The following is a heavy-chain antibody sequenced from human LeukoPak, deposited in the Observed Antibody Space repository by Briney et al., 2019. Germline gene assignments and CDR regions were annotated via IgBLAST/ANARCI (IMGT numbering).Heavy chain of an antibody. CDR2: INSDGSST. V-gene: IGHV3-74*01. CDR1: GFTFSSYW. J-gene: IGHJ6*02. Sequence: GGSLRLSCAASGFTFSSYWMHWVRQAPGKGLVWVSRINSDGSSTSYADSVKGRFTISRDNAKNTLYLQMNSLRAEDTAVYYCASGPALAMAPWYYYGMDVWGQGTTVTVSS. CDR3: ASGPALAMAPWYYYGMDV. D-gene: IGHD5-18*01.